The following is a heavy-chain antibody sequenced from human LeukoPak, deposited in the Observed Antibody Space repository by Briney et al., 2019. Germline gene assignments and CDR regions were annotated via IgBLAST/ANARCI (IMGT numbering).Heavy chain of an antibody. CDR2: IYPGDSDT. Sequence: GESLNLSCNGSGYSFTSHWIGWVRQIPGQGLDWMGIIYPGDSDTRYSPSFQGQVTLSADKSISTAYLQWSSLKASDTAMYYCARAYYYDSSGYRYSYYFDYWGQGTLVTVSS. V-gene: IGHV5-51*01. D-gene: IGHD3-22*01. CDR1: GYSFTSHW. CDR3: ARAYYYDSSGYRYSYYFDY. J-gene: IGHJ4*02.